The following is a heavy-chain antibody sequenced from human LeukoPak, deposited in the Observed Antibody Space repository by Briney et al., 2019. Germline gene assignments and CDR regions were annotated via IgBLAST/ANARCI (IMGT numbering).Heavy chain of an antibody. J-gene: IGHJ5*02. D-gene: IGHD6-13*01. CDR3: ARPVSGDGTAAAQFDP. V-gene: IGHV1-2*02. CDR1: GYTFTGDY. CDR2: INPNSGGT. Sequence: ASVKVSCKASGYTFTGDYMHWVRQAPGQGLEWMGWINPNSGGTNYAQKFQGRVTMTRDTSISTAFMELSRLRSDDTAVYYCARPVSGDGTAAAQFDPWGQGTLVTVSS.